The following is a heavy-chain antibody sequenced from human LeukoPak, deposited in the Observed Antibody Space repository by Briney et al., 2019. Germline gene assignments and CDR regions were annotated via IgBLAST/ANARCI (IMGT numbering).Heavy chain of an antibody. Sequence: GGSLRLSCAASGFTFSTYAMHWVRQAPGKGLEWVAVISYDGSNKYYADSVKGRFTISRDNSKNTLYLQMNTLRAKDTAVYYCAKDVSWNWFDPWGQGTLVTVSS. V-gene: IGHV3-30*18. CDR2: ISYDGSNK. J-gene: IGHJ5*02. CDR1: GFTFSTYA. CDR3: AKDVSWNWFDP.